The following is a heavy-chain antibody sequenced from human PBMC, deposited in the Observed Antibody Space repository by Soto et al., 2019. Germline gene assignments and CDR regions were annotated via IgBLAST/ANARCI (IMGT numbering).Heavy chain of an antibody. Sequence: PGGSLRLSCAASGFTFSSYAMSWVRQAPGKGLEWVSAISGSGGSTYYADSVKGRFTISRDNSKNTLYLQMNSLRAEDTAVYYCAKDLLIVGATPSGFDYWGQGTLVTVSS. V-gene: IGHV3-23*01. CDR2: ISGSGGST. J-gene: IGHJ4*02. CDR1: GFTFSSYA. D-gene: IGHD1-26*01. CDR3: AKDLLIVGATPSGFDY.